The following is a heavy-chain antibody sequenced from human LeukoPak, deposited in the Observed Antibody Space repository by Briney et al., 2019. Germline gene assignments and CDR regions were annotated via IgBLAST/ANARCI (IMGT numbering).Heavy chain of an antibody. Sequence: NPSETLFLTCTVSGGSISSYYWSWIRQPAGKGLEWIGRIYTSGSTNYNPSLKSRVTMSVDTSKNQFSLKLSSVTAADTAVYYCARHRRDSGYDYDYYYYMDVWGKGTTVTISS. CDR3: ARHRRDSGYDYDYYYYMDV. V-gene: IGHV4-4*07. CDR2: IYTSGST. CDR1: GGSISSYY. D-gene: IGHD5-12*01. J-gene: IGHJ6*03.